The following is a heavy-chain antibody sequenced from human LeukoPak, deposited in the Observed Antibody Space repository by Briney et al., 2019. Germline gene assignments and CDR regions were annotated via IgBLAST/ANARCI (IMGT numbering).Heavy chain of an antibody. Sequence: GGSLRLSCAASGFTFSSYWMSWVRQAPGKGLEWVANIKQDGSEKYYADSVKGRFTISRDNAKNSLYLQMNSLRAEDTAVYYCARGDDFWSGYYPYFQHWGQGTLVTVSS. D-gene: IGHD3-3*01. V-gene: IGHV3-7*01. CDR1: GFTFSSYW. CDR2: IKQDGSEK. J-gene: IGHJ1*01. CDR3: ARGDDFWSGYYPYFQH.